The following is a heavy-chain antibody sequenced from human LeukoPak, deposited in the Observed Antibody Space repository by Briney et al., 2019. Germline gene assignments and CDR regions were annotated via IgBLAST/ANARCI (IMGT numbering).Heavy chain of an antibody. CDR1: GFTFSNAW. D-gene: IGHD3-10*01. Sequence: GGSLRLSCAASGFTFSNAWMSWVRQPPGKGLEWVGRIKSKTDGSKTDYAAPVKGRFTISRDDSKNTLYLQMNSLKTEDTAVYYCTTDGPTFGDYYYYYMDVWGKGTTVTVSS. CDR2: IKSKTDGSKT. J-gene: IGHJ6*03. V-gene: IGHV3-15*01. CDR3: TTDGPTFGDYYYYYMDV.